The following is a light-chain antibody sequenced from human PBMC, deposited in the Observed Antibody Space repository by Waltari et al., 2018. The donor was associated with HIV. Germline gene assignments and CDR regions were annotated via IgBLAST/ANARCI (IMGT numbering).Light chain of an antibody. CDR1: QSVSSSY. Sequence: EIVLTQSPGTLSLSPGERATLSCRASQSVSSSYLAWYQQKPGQAPRLLIYGASSRATGIPDRFSGSGSGADFSLTISRLEPEDVAVYYCQQYYSHPRTFGQGTKLEI. CDR2: GAS. V-gene: IGKV3-20*01. J-gene: IGKJ2*01. CDR3: QQYYSHPRT.